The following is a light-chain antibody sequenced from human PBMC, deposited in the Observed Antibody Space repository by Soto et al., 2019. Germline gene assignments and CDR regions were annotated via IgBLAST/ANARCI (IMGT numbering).Light chain of an antibody. J-gene: IGLJ3*02. CDR1: SSDVGSYDL. CDR2: EVS. CDR3: CSYAGSSTSWV. V-gene: IGLV2-23*02. Sequence: QSALTQPASVSGSPGQSITISCTGTSSDVGSYDLVSWYQQHPGKAPKLMIYEVSKRPSGVSNRFSGSKSGNTASLTISGLQAEDEADYYCCSYAGSSTSWVFGGRTQLTVL.